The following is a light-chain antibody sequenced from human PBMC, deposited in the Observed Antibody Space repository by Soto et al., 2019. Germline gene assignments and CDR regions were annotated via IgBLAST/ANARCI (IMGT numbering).Light chain of an antibody. CDR1: TSDVGGSNF. V-gene: IGLV2-14*01. CDR3: SSYTTINTVI. J-gene: IGLJ2*01. Sequence: QSALTQPTSVSGSPGQSITISCTGTTSDVGGSNFVSWYQQHPGKAPKLMIYEVTYRPSGVSNRFSGSKSGNTASLTISGLQADDEADYYCSSYTTINTVIFGGGTKLTVL. CDR2: EVT.